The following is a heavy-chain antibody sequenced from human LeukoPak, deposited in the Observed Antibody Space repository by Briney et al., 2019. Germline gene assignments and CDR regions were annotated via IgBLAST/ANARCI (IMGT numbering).Heavy chain of an antibody. CDR3: AKTATVTDYYFDY. CDR2: INPSGGST. CDR1: GYTFTSYY. D-gene: IGHD4-17*01. Sequence: ASVRVSCKASGYTFTSYYMHWVRQAPGQGLEWMGIINPSGGSTSYAQKFQGRVTMTRDTSTSTVYMELSSLRSEDTAVYYCAKTATVTDYYFDYWGQGTLVTVSS. J-gene: IGHJ4*02. V-gene: IGHV1-46*01.